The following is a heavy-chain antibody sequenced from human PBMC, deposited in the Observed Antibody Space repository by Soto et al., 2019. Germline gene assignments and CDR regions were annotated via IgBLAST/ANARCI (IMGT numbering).Heavy chain of an antibody. V-gene: IGHV4-59*01. CDR2: IYYSGST. Sequence: QVQLQESGPGLVKPSETLSLTCTVSGGSIRSYYWSGIRQPPGKGLEYIGYIYYSGSTNYNPSLKSRVTISVDTSKNEFSLKLTSVTAADTAVYYCAIFRGTNFDSWGQGTLVTVSS. CDR1: GGSIRSYY. D-gene: IGHD1-26*01. CDR3: AIFRGTNFDS. J-gene: IGHJ4*02.